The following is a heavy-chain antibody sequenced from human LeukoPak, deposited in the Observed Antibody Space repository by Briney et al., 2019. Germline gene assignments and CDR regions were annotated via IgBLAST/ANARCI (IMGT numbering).Heavy chain of an antibody. J-gene: IGHJ4*02. Sequence: SETLSLTCAVYGGSFSGYYWSWIRQPPGKGLEWIGEINHSGSTNYNPSLKSRVTISVDTSKNQFSLKLSSVTAADTAVYYCARGLKFRYCSGGSCYSGPYYFDYWGQGTLVTVS. CDR1: GGSFSGYY. V-gene: IGHV4-34*01. CDR3: ARGLKFRYCSGGSCYSGPYYFDY. D-gene: IGHD2-15*01. CDR2: INHSGST.